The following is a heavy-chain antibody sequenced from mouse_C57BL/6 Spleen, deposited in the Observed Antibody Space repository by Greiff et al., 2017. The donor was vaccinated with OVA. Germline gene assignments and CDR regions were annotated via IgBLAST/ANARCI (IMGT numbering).Heavy chain of an antibody. J-gene: IGHJ4*01. CDR2: IWTGGGT. CDR1: GFSLTSYA. V-gene: IGHV2-9-1*01. D-gene: IGHD1-1*02. Sequence: QVQLKESGPGLVAPSQSLSITCTASGFSLTSYAISWVRQPPGKGLEWLGVIWTGGGTNYNSAHKTRMSISNDNSKSEVFLKMNSLQTDDTAKYDCARGDNDGGSYGALDYWGQGTSVTVSS. CDR3: ARGDNDGGSYGALDY.